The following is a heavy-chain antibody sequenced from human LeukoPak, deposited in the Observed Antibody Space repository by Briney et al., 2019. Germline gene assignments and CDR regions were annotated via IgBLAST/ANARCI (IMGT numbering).Heavy chain of an antibody. CDR3: ARTAAVAGIYYFDY. D-gene: IGHD6-19*01. Sequence: ASVKVSCKASGYTFTSYGISWVRQAPGQGLQWMGGIIPLFGTKKYAQKFQGRVTITADESTSTVNLEVNSLRAEDTAVYYCARTAAVAGIYYFDYWGQGTLVTVSS. J-gene: IGHJ4*02. CDR2: IIPLFGTK. CDR1: GYTFTSYG. V-gene: IGHV1-69*13.